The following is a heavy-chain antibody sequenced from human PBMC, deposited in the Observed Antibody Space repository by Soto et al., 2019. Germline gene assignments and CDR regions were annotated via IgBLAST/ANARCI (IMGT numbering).Heavy chain of an antibody. CDR3: ANNGSGDYPLDY. CDR1: GFSLSTSGVG. Sequence: QITLKESGPALVKPTQTLTLTCTFSGFSLSTSGVGVGWIRQPPGKALEWLAVIYWDDGKHYSQTLESRLTITKDTSKTQVVLTTTNMDPVDTATCFCANNGSGDYPLDYWGKGTLVTVSS. CDR2: IYWDDGK. J-gene: IGHJ4*02. V-gene: IGHV2-5*02. D-gene: IGHD4-17*01.